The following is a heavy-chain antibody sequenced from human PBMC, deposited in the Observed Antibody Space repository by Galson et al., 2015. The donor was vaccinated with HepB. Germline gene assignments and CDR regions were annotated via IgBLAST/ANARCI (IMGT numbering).Heavy chain of an antibody. J-gene: IGHJ1*01. CDR1: GDSVSTNHAH. Sequence: CAISGDSVSTNHAHWNWIRQSPSRGLEWLGRTYFRSEWLRDYAPSVKGRITIDPDTSKNHFSLQLNSLTPEDSGVYYCARGRDGYNCHDKWGQGTLVTVSS. V-gene: IGHV6-1*01. CDR3: ARGRDGYNCHDK. D-gene: IGHD5-24*01. CDR2: TYFRSEWLR.